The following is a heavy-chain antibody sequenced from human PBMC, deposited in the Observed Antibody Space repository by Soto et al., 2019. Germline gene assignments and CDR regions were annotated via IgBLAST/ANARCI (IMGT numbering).Heavy chain of an antibody. Sequence: GGSLRLSCAASGFTFSSYGMHWVRQAPGKGLEWVAVISYDGSNKYYADSVKGRFTISRDNSKNTLYLQMNSLRAEDTAVYYCAKGRVKYSSSSKLDYWGQGTLVTVSS. CDR1: GFTFSSYG. D-gene: IGHD6-6*01. CDR3: AKGRVKYSSSSKLDY. CDR2: ISYDGSNK. V-gene: IGHV3-30*18. J-gene: IGHJ4*02.